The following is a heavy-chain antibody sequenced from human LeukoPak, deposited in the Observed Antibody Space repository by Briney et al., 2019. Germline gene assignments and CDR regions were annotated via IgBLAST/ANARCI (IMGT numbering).Heavy chain of an antibody. V-gene: IGHV3-15*01. CDR3: TTDWGRGYSGYDWEDYFDY. J-gene: IGHJ4*02. CDR1: GFTFSNAW. D-gene: IGHD5-12*01. Sequence: GGSLRLSCAASGFTFSNAWMSWVRQAPGKGLEWVGRIKSKTDGGTTDYAAPVKGRFTISRDDSKNTLYLQMNSLKTEDTAVYYCTTDWGRGYSGYDWEDYFDYWGQGTLVTVSS. CDR2: IKSKTDGGTT.